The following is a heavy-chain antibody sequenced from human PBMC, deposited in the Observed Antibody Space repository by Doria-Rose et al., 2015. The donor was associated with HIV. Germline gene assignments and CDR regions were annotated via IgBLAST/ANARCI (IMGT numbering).Heavy chain of an antibody. CDR3: ARIKSSRWYHKCSFDF. V-gene: IGHV2-26*01. D-gene: IGHD6-13*01. J-gene: IGHJ4*02. CDR2: IFSGDER. Sequence: QESGPVLVKPTETLTLTCTVSGVSLSSPGMGVSWIRQPPGKALEWLANIFSGDERSYKTSLKSRLNISRGTSRRHVVLTMTDMDPVDTATYYCARIKSSRWYHKCSFDFWGPGTMVIVSA. CDR1: GVSLSSPGMG.